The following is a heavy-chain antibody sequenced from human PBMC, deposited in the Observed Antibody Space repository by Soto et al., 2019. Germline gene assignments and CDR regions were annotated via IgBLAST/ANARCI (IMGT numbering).Heavy chain of an antibody. CDR3: ARSIAAAGIYYYYGMDV. J-gene: IGHJ6*02. D-gene: IGHD6-13*01. CDR2: IIPIFGTA. CDR1: GGTFSSYA. Sequence: QVQLVQSGAEVKKPGSSVKVSCKASGGTFSSYAISWVRQAPGQGLEWMGGIIPIFGTANYAQKFQGRVTITADESTSTAYIELSSLRSEDTAVYYCARSIAAAGIYYYYGMDVWGQGTTVTVSS. V-gene: IGHV1-69*01.